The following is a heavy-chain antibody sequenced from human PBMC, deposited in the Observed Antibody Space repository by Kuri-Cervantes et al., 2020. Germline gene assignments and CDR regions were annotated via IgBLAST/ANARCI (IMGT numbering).Heavy chain of an antibody. CDR2: INPNSGGT. CDR3: ARHDCGGDCYVNWFDP. D-gene: IGHD2-21*02. J-gene: IGHJ5*02. Sequence: ASVKVSCKASGYTFTSYGISWVRQAPGQGLEWMGWINPNSGGTNYAQKFQGRVTMTRDTSISTAYMELSRLRSEDTAVYYCARHDCGGDCYVNWFDPWGQGTLVTVSS. CDR1: GYTFTSYG. V-gene: IGHV1-2*02.